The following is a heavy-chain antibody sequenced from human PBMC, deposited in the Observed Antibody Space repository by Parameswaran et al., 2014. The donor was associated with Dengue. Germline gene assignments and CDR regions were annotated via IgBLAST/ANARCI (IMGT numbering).Heavy chain of an antibody. Sequence: WIRQPPGKGLEWVSSISSSSSYIYYADSVKGRFTISRDNAKNSLYLQMNSLRAEDTAVYYCARCMTTKFLDAFDIWGQGTMVTVSS. V-gene: IGHV3-21*01. J-gene: IGHJ3*02. CDR2: ISSSSSYI. D-gene: IGHD4-11*01. CDR3: ARCMTTKFLDAFDI.